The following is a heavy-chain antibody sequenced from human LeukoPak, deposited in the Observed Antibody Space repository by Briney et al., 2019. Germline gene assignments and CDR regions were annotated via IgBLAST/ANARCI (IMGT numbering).Heavy chain of an antibody. CDR1: GFTSSSYW. CDR3: ARDRLLYCSGGSCYGYYFDY. J-gene: IGHJ4*02. CDR2: IKQDGSEK. V-gene: IGHV3-7*03. D-gene: IGHD2-15*01. Sequence: GGSLRLSCAASGFTSSSYWMSWVRQAPGKGLEWVANIKQDGSEKYYVDSVKGRFTISRDNAKNSLYLQMNSLRAEDTAVYYCARDRLLYCSGGSCYGYYFDYWGQGTLVTVSS.